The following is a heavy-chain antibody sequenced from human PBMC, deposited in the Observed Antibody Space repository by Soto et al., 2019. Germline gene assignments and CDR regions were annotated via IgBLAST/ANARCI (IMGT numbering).Heavy chain of an antibody. Sequence: ASVKVSCKASGYIFTSYANHWVRQAPGQRLEWMGWINAGNGNTKYSQKFQGRVTISRDTSASTVYMELSSLRSEDTAVYYCARRDSSPHYRYWGQGTLVTVSS. D-gene: IGHD2-15*01. CDR2: INAGNGNT. V-gene: IGHV1-3*01. CDR1: GYIFTSYA. J-gene: IGHJ4*02. CDR3: ARRDSSPHYRY.